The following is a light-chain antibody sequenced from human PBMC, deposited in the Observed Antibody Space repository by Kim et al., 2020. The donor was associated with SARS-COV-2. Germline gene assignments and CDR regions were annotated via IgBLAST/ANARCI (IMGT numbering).Light chain of an antibody. CDR1: QSVTRY. Sequence: LSTGERATLSCRARQSVTRYLAWYQHKPGQAPRLLIYAASNRATGIPARFSGSGAGTDFTLTISSLEPEDFAVYYCQQRANWTLTFGGGTKVDIK. V-gene: IGKV3-11*01. J-gene: IGKJ4*01. CDR3: QQRANWTLT. CDR2: AAS.